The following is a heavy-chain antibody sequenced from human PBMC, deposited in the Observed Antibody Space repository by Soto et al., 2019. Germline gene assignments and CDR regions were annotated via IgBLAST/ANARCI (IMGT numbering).Heavy chain of an antibody. V-gene: IGHV4-39*01. J-gene: IGHJ5*02. CDR2: IYYSGST. D-gene: IGHD6-13*01. Sequence: PSETLSLTCTVSGASISRYYWGWIRQPPGKGLEWIGSIYYSGSTYYNPSLKSRVTISVDTSKNQFSLKLSSVTAADTAVYYCARHQSHSSSYVDPWGQGTLVTVSS. CDR1: GASISRYY. CDR3: ARHQSHSSSYVDP.